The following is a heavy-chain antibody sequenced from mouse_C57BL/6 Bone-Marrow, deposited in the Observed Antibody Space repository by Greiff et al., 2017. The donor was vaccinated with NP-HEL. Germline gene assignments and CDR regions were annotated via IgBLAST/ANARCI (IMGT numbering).Heavy chain of an antibody. CDR2: IYPRSGNT. J-gene: IGHJ3*01. V-gene: IGHV1-81*01. CDR1: GYTFTSYG. Sequence: VKLMESGAELARPGASVKLSCKASGYTFTSYGISWVKQRTGQGLEWIGEIYPRSGNTYYNEKFKGKATLTADKSSSTAYMELRSLTSEDSAVYFCASRGSSSWFAYWGQGTLVTVSA. D-gene: IGHD1-1*01. CDR3: ASRGSSSWFAY.